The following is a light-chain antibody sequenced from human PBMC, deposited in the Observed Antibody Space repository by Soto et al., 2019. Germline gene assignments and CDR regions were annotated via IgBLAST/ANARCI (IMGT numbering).Light chain of an antibody. CDR1: QSISSS. CDR3: QKYNSYSRK. CDR2: MAS. V-gene: IGKV1-5*03. J-gene: IGKJ1*01. Sequence: DIQMTPSPSALSASVVDRSTITFLASQSISSSLAWYQQKPGKAPKLLIYMASSLESGVPSRFSGSGSGTEFTLTISSLQPDDFATYYCQKYNSYSRKCGQGNTVDIK.